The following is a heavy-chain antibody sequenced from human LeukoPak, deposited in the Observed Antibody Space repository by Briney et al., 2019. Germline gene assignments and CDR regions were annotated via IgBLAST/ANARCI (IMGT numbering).Heavy chain of an antibody. Sequence: PGGSLRLSCAASGFTFDDYAMHWVRQAPGKGQECVSLISGDGGSTYYADSVKGRFTISRDNSKNSLYLQMNSLRTEDTALYYCAKDQGRHYYDSSGYSFWGQGTLVTVSS. J-gene: IGHJ4*02. D-gene: IGHD3-22*01. CDR3: AKDQGRHYYDSSGYSF. V-gene: IGHV3-43*02. CDR2: ISGDGGST. CDR1: GFTFDDYA.